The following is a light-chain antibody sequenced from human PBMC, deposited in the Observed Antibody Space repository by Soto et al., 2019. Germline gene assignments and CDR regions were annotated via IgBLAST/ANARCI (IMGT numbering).Light chain of an antibody. CDR3: HQSYSTPFT. Sequence: DIQMTQSPSSLSASVGDSVTITCRASQSISNYLNWYQQKPGKAPKLLVYAASSLQSGVPSRFSGIESGTDFTLTISILQPEDFATYYCHQSYSTPFTFGPGTKVDIK. CDR1: QSISNY. CDR2: AAS. J-gene: IGKJ3*01. V-gene: IGKV1-39*01.